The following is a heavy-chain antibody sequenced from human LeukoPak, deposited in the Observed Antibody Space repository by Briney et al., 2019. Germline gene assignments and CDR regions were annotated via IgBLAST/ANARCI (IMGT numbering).Heavy chain of an antibody. V-gene: IGHV1-2*02. J-gene: IGHJ3*02. D-gene: IGHD3-22*01. CDR3: ARGGDYDTSGYVDAFDI. CDR1: GYTFTGYY. CDR2: INPNSGGT. Sequence: GASVKVSCKASGYTFTGYYMHWVRQAPGQGLEWMGWINPNSGGTNSAQKFQGRVTMTRDTSISTAYMELSRLRSDDTAVYYCARGGDYDTSGYVDAFDIWGQGTMVTVSS.